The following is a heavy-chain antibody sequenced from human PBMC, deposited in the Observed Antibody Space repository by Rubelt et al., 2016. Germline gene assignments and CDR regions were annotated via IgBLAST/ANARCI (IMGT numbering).Heavy chain of an antibody. J-gene: IGHJ6*02. V-gene: IGHV4-59*01. D-gene: IGHD3-9*01. CDR1: GGPISSYY. CDR2: IYYSGST. CDR3: ARADYDILTGTYGMDV. Sequence: QVQLQESGPGLVKPSETLSLTCTVSGGPISSYYWSWLRQPPGKVLDGIGYIYYSGSTNYNPSLRDRVPRSRRTAKNRFSLRRGSVTAADTAGYYCARADYDILTGTYGMDVWGQGTTVTVSS.